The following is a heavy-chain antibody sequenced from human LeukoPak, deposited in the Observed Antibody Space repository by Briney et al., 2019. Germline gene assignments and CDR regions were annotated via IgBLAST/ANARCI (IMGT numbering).Heavy chain of an antibody. J-gene: IGHJ4*02. CDR2: LWYDGSNK. CDR1: GFTFSSYG. V-gene: IGHV3-33*06. CDR3: AKDRVALDY. D-gene: IGHD2-15*01. Sequence: GGPLRLFCAASGFTFSSYGMHWVRQAPGKGLEWVAVLWYDGSNKYYADSVKGRFTISRDNSKNTLYLQMNSLRAEDTAVYYCAKDRVALDYWGQGTLVTVSS.